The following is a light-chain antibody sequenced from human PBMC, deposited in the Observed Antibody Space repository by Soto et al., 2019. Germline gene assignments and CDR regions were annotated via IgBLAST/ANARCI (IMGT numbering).Light chain of an antibody. CDR2: GAS. CDR3: QQYGTSPPLT. V-gene: IGKV3-20*01. J-gene: IGKJ4*01. Sequence: EIVLTQSPGTLSLSPGEKATLSCRASQSVIDNYLAWYQQKPGQTPRLLIYGASIRATGIPDRFSGSGSGTDFTLTISRLEPEDFAVYYCQQYGTSPPLTFGGGTKVEIK. CDR1: QSVIDNY.